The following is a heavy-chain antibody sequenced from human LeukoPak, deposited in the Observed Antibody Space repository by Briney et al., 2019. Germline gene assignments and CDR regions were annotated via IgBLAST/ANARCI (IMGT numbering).Heavy chain of an antibody. V-gene: IGHV1-69*06. Sequence: SVKVSCKASGGTFSSYAISWVRQAPGQGLEWMGGIIPIFGTANYAQKFQGRVTITADKSTSTAYMELSSLRSEDTAVYYCASGGPHYYDSSGYYLDYWGQGTLVTVSS. J-gene: IGHJ4*02. CDR2: IIPIFGTA. D-gene: IGHD3-22*01. CDR1: GGTFSSYA. CDR3: ASGGPHYYDSSGYYLDY.